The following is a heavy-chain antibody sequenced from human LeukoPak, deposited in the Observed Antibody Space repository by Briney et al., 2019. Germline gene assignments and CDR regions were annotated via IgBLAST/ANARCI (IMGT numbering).Heavy chain of an antibody. D-gene: IGHD1-26*01. J-gene: IGHJ4*02. V-gene: IGHV3-30*02. CDR3: AKGYSGSYYSPPTFDY. Sequence: GGSLRLSCGASGFSFSFYGMHWVRQAPGKGLEWVAFLRYDGTDEDYGDSVKGRFTISRDNAKNSLYLQMNSLRAEGMALYYCAKGYSGSYYSPPTFDYWGQGTLVTVSS. CDR1: GFSFSFYG. CDR2: LRYDGTDE.